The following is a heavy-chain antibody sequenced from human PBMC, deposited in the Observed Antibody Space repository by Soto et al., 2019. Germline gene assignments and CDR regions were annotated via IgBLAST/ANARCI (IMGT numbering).Heavy chain of an antibody. CDR1: GGTFSSYA. CDR2: IIPIFGTA. Sequence: SVKVSCKASGGTFSSYAISWVRQAPGQGLEWMGGIIPIFGTANYAQKFQGRVTMTADESTSTAYMELSSLRSEDTAVYYCARSPGSGYDFRLYYYYGMDVWGQGTTVTVSS. V-gene: IGHV1-69*13. CDR3: ARSPGSGYDFRLYYYYGMDV. J-gene: IGHJ6*02. D-gene: IGHD5-12*01.